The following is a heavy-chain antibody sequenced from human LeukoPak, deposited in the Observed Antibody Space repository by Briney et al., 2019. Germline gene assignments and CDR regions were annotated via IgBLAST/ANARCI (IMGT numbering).Heavy chain of an antibody. V-gene: IGHV3-30*03. CDR2: PSADERIK. J-gene: IGHJ4*02. CDR3: ARDPVLGAPDYLDY. Sequence: GRSLRLSCTVSGFPFNDYVIHWVRQAPGKGLEWVAVPSADERIKIYNDSVRGRFTISRDNSKNTQYLQMNSLRVEDTAVYYCARDPVLGAPDYLDYWGRGTLVSVSS. D-gene: IGHD1-26*01. CDR1: GFPFNDYV.